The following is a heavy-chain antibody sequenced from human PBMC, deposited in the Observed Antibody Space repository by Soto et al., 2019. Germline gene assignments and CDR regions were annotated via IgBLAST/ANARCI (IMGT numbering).Heavy chain of an antibody. CDR1: GCTCSSYG. J-gene: IGHJ4*02. CDR2: ISYDGSNK. Sequence: QVQLVESGGGVLQPGRSLRLSCAASGCTCSSYGMHWVRQAPGKGLEWVAVISYDGSNKYYADSVKGRFTISRDNSKNTLYLQMNSLRAEDTAVYYCAKDEAFKDIVVVVAATPFDYWGQGTLVTVSS. CDR3: AKDEAFKDIVVVVAATPFDY. D-gene: IGHD2-15*01. V-gene: IGHV3-30*18.